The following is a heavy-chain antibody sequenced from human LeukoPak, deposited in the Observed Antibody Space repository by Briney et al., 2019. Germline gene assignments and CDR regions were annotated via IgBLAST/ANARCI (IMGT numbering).Heavy chain of an antibody. V-gene: IGHV3-23*01. D-gene: IGHD2-21*01. Sequence: GGSLRLSCAASGFTFSSYAMSWVRQAPGKGLEWVSAISGSGGSTYYADSVKGRFTISRDNSKNTLYLQMNSLRAEDTAVYYCAKIRGFIVGGSYFDYWGQGTLVTVSS. CDR3: AKIRGFIVGGSYFDY. J-gene: IGHJ4*02. CDR1: GFTFSSYA. CDR2: ISGSGGST.